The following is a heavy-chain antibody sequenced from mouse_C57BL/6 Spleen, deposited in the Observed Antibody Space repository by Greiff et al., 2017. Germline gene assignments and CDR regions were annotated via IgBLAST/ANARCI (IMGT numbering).Heavy chain of an antibody. D-gene: IGHD2-4*01. CDR3: TTGVYYDYDGYYAMDY. CDR2: IDPEDGDT. J-gene: IGHJ4*01. CDR1: GFNIKDYY. Sequence: VQLQQSGAELVRPGASVKLSCTASGFNIKDYYMHWVKQRPEQGLEWIGRIDPEDGDTEYAPKFQGKATMTAGTSSNTAYLQLSSLTSEDTAVYYCTTGVYYDYDGYYAMDYWGQGTSVTVSS. V-gene: IGHV14-1*01.